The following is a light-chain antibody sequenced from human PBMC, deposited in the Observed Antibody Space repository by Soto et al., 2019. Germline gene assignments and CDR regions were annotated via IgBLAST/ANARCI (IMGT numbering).Light chain of an antibody. CDR3: QSYDSSLSDVV. J-gene: IGLJ2*01. CDR1: SSNIGDGSD. Sequence: QSVLTQPPLVSGAPGQRVTISCTGSSSNIGDGSDVHWYQQLPGAAPKLLIFGNNHRPSGVPDRFSGSKSGTSGSLAITGLQAEDEADYHCQSYDSSLSDVVFGGGTKLTVL. V-gene: IGLV1-40*01. CDR2: GNN.